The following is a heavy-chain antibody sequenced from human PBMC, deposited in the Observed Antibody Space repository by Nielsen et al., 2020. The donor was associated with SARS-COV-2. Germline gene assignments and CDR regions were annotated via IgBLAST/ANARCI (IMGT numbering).Heavy chain of an antibody. CDR3: ATAYGYSYFDH. D-gene: IGHD3-22*01. CDR2: IKQDGRDK. Sequence: GESLKISCAASGFTFSSFWMNWVRQAPGKGLKWVANIKQDGRDKYYVDSVKGRFTISRDNAKNSLYLEMNSLRAEDTAVYYCATAYGYSYFDHWGQGTLVTVSS. V-gene: IGHV3-7*05. CDR1: GFTFSSFW. J-gene: IGHJ4*02.